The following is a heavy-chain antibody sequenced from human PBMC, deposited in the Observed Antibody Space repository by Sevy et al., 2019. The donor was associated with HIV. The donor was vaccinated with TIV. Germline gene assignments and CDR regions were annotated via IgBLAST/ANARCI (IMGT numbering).Heavy chain of an antibody. CDR2: TGYDGSKT. CDR3: ARYFFGGPENYNVVTGSYSGTIDS. CDR1: GFTFSSYA. Sequence: GGSLRLSCAASGFTFSSYAMHWVRQAPGKGLEWVAVTGYDGSKTNYADSVQGRFIASRDNSKSTLYLHMNSLRREDTAVYYCARYFFGGPENYNVVTGSYSGTIDSWGQGALVTVSS. V-gene: IGHV3-30*04. J-gene: IGHJ4*02. D-gene: IGHD3-9*01.